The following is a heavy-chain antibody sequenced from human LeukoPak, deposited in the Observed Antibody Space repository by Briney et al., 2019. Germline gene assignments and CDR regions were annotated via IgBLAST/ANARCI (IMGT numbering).Heavy chain of an antibody. CDR3: AKGSGTRAFDI. CDR1: GFTFSSYP. CDR2: ISGSGGGT. Sequence: LTGGSLRLFCAASGFTFSSYPMSWVRQAPGKGLEWVSGISGSGGGTFYPESVKGRFIISRDNSKNTLYLQMNSLRAEDTAVYYCAKGSGTRAFDIWDQGTMVTVSS. V-gene: IGHV3-23*01. J-gene: IGHJ3*02. D-gene: IGHD3-10*01.